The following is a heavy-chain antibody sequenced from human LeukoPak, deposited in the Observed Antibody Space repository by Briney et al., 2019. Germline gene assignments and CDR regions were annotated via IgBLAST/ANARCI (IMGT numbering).Heavy chain of an antibody. CDR2: IYYSGST. D-gene: IGHD3-10*01. CDR1: GGSISSYY. V-gene: IGHV4-59*01. Sequence: PSETLSLTCTVSGGSISSYYWSWIRQPPGKGLEWIGYIYYSGSTNYNPSLKSRVTISVDTSKNQFSLKLSSVTAADTAVYYCERGLTTMVRGNWFDPWGQGTLVTVSS. J-gene: IGHJ5*02. CDR3: ERGLTTMVRGNWFDP.